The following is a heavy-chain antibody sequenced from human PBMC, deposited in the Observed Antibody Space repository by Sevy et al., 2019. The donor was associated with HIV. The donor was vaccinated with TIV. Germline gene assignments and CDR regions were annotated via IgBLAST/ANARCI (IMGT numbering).Heavy chain of an antibody. CDR3: ARGGCSSTGCYSDDYYYYYGMDV. Sequence: SETLSLTCTVSGDSISSYYWSWIRQPPGKGLEWIGYIYYSGSTNYNPSLKSRVTISVDTSKNQFSLKLSSVTASDTAVYYCARGGCSSTGCYSDDYYYYYGMDVWGQGTTVTVSS. J-gene: IGHJ6*02. CDR1: GDSISSYY. D-gene: IGHD2-2*01. V-gene: IGHV4-59*01. CDR2: IYYSGST.